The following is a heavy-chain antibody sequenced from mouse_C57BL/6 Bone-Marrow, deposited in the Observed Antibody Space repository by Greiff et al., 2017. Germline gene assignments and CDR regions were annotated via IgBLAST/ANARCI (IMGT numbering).Heavy chain of an antibody. Sequence: EVKLMESGGGLVKPGGSLKLSCAASGFTFSSYTMSWVRQTPEKRLEWVATISGGGGNTYYPDSVKGRFTISRDNAKNTLYLQMSSLRSEDTALYYCAREETGKGAYWGQGTLVTVSA. CDR2: ISGGGGNT. V-gene: IGHV5-9*01. J-gene: IGHJ3*01. CDR1: GFTFSSYT. CDR3: AREETGKGAY. D-gene: IGHD4-1*01.